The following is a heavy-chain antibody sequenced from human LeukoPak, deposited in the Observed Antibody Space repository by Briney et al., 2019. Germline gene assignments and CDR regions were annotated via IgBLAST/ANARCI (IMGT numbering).Heavy chain of an antibody. CDR2: ISSGSYI. CDR3: ARLMFIAVGNWYFNL. Sequence: GGSLRLSCAASGFTFSTFGMIWVRQAPGKGLDWVSSISSGSYIYYADAVKARFTISRDNARNSLYLQMNSLRADDTAVYYCARLMFIAVGNWYFNLWGRGTLVTVSS. D-gene: IGHD6-19*01. J-gene: IGHJ2*01. V-gene: IGHV3-21*01. CDR1: GFTFSTFG.